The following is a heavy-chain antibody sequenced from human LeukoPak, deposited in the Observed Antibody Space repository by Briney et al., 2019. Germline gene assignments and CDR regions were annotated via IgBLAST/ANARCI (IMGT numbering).Heavy chain of an antibody. Sequence: SETLSLTCAVYGGSFSGYYWSLIRQPPGNGLEWIGEINHSVSTNYNPSLKSRVTISVDTSKNQFSLKLSSVTAADTAVYYCARGVSYYYYYYMDVWGKGTTVTVSS. V-gene: IGHV4-34*01. CDR2: INHSVST. J-gene: IGHJ6*03. CDR3: ARGVSYYYYYYMDV. CDR1: GGSFSGYY.